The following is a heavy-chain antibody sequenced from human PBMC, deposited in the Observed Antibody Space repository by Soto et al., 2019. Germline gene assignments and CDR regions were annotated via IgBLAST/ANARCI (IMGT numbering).Heavy chain of an antibody. D-gene: IGHD3-10*01. CDR3: ARRDSHGFFRYFDN. V-gene: IGHV1-69*06. CDR2: TNGNLGTG. J-gene: IGHJ4*02. CDR1: GGTFSSYP. Sequence: QVQLVQSGAEVKRPGSSVKVSCKASGGTFSSYPISWVRQAPGQGLEWMGGTNGNLGTGNYAQKFRGRLTITTDISTTTAYMELGRLTSEDTAVYYCARRDSHGFFRYFDNWGQGTLVTVSS.